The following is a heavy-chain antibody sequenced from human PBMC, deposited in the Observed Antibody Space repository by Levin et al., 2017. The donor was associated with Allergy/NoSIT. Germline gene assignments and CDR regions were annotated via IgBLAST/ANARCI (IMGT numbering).Heavy chain of an antibody. CDR3: ARGGLGATGLDY. D-gene: IGHD1-26*01. J-gene: IGHJ4*02. V-gene: IGHV3-74*01. Sequence: AGGSLRLSCAASAFTFSNFWMYWVRHAPGKGLLWVSRINTDGTYTSYADSVRGRFTISRDNAKNTLYLQMNSRRAEDTAVYYCARGGLGATGLDYWGQGTLVTVSS. CDR1: AFTFSNFW. CDR2: INTDGTYT.